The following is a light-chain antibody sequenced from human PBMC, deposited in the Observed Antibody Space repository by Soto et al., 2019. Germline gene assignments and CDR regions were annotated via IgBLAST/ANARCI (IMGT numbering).Light chain of an antibody. V-gene: IGKV3-20*01. Sequence: EIVLTQSTGPLSLSQGERATLSCRDSQSVSSHLAWYQQIPGQAPRLLIYGASSRATGIPDRFSGSGSGTDFTLTISRLEPEDVALYCCQQDCNSPPLTFGGGTKVESK. CDR2: GAS. CDR3: QQDCNSPPLT. J-gene: IGKJ4*01. CDR1: QSVSSH.